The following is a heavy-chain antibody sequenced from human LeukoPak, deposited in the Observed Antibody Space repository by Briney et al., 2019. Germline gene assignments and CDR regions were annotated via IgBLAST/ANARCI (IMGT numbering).Heavy chain of an antibody. CDR1: GCSITDYH. V-gene: IGHV4-31*03. CDR2: IYSNGNT. J-gene: IGHJ3*02. Sequence: SETLSLTCTVSGCSITDYHWSWIRQHPGKGLEWIGNIYSNGNTFYSPSLKSRVIMSLDTPKNQFSLNLSSVTAADTAVYYCTRGAYTDAFAIWGRGTMVAVSS. D-gene: IGHD5-18*01. CDR3: TRGAYTDAFAI.